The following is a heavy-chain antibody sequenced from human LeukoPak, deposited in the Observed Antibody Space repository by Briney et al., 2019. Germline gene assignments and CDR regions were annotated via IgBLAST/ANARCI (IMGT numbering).Heavy chain of an antibody. CDR3: ARLGIITAAGSNDY. D-gene: IGHD6-13*01. CDR1: GFTFSDYY. V-gene: IGHV3-11*01. Sequence: GGSLRLSCAASGFTFSDYYMSWIRQAPEKGLEWVSYISYSGDTIYYADSVKGRFTVSRDNAKNLLYLQMNSLRAEDTAVYYCARLGIITAAGSNDYWGQGTLVTVSS. J-gene: IGHJ4*02. CDR2: ISYSGDTI.